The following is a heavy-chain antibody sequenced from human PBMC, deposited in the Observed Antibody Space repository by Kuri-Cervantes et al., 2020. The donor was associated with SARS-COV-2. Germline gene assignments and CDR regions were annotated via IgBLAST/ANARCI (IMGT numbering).Heavy chain of an antibody. CDR3: ARWNHWFDP. Sequence: SETLSLTCIVSGVAIDSNSYYWVWIRQPPGKGLEWTGGIYYSGSTYHNPSLKSRVTLSADTSKNQFSLKLSSVTAADTAVYYCARWNHWFDPWGQGTLVTVSS. J-gene: IGHJ5*02. CDR1: GVAIDSNSYY. V-gene: IGHV4-39*01. D-gene: IGHD1-1*01. CDR2: IYYSGST.